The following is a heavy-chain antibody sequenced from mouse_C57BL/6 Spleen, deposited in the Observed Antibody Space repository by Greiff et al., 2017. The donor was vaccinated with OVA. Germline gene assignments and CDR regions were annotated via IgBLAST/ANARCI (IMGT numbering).Heavy chain of an antibody. J-gene: IGHJ4*01. CDR2: IYPGSGNT. Sequence: QVQLQQSGAELVRPGASVKLSCKASGYTFTDYYINWVKQRPGQGLEWIARIYPGSGNTYYNEKFKGKATLTAEKSSSTAYMQLSSLTSEDSAVYFCAIYYSNFHYYAMDYWGQGTSVTVSS. CDR1: GYTFTDYY. V-gene: IGHV1-76*01. D-gene: IGHD2-5*01. CDR3: AIYYSNFHYYAMDY.